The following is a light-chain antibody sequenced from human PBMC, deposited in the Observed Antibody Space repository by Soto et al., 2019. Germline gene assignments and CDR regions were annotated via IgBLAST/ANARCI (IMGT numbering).Light chain of an antibody. CDR1: QSVTSN. V-gene: IGKV3-15*01. Sequence: EIVMTQSPATLSVSPGERATLSCWASQSVTSNLAWYQQRPGQAPRLLIYGASTRATGIPARFSGSGSGTEFTLTISSLQSEDFAVYYCQQYNNWPYTFGQGTNLEI. J-gene: IGKJ2*01. CDR2: GAS. CDR3: QQYNNWPYT.